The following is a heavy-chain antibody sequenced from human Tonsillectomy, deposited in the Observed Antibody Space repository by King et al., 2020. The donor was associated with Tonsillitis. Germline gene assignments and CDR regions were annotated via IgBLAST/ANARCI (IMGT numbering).Heavy chain of an antibody. V-gene: IGHV7-4-1*02. J-gene: IGHJ4*02. D-gene: IGHD7-27*01. CDR2: INTNAGNTGNP. CDR3: VRDDWGSDF. Sequence: QLVQSGSELKKPGASVKVSCKASGYTFTHYAMNWVRQAPGQGLEWMGWINTNAGNTGNPTDAQGFTGRFVLSLDTSASTAYLKISNLKAEYTAVYYCVRDDWGSDFWGQGTLVTVSS. CDR1: GYTFTHYA.